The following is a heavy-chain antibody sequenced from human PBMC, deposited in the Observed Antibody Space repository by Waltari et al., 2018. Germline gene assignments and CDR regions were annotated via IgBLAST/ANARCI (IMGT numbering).Heavy chain of an antibody. Sequence: EVQLVESGGGLVQPGGSLRLSCAASGFTVSSNYMSWVRQAPGKGLAWVSVIYSGGSTYYADSVKGRFTISRDNSKNTLYLQMNSLRAEDTAVYYCARVLNYDYVWGSYRTSYYFDYWGQGTLVTVSS. CDR1: GFTVSSNY. D-gene: IGHD3-16*02. CDR2: IYSGGST. V-gene: IGHV3-66*02. CDR3: ARVLNYDYVWGSYRTSYYFDY. J-gene: IGHJ4*02.